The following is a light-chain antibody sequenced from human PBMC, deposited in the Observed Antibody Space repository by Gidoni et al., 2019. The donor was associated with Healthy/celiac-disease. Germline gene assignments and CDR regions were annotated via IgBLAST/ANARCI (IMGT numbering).Light chain of an antibody. V-gene: IGLV3-19*01. CDR1: GLRSYY. J-gene: IGLJ2*01. CDR2: VKN. CDR3: NSRDSSGNHLV. Sequence: SSELTQDPAVSVALGQTVRITCQGAGLRSYYASGYQQKQRQAPVLVIYVKNNRPSWIPDRFSGSSSGHTASLTITGAHAEDEADYYCNSRDSSGNHLVFGGGTKLTVL.